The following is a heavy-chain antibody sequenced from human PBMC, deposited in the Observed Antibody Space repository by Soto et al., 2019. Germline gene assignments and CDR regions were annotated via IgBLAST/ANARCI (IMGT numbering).Heavy chain of an antibody. J-gene: IGHJ2*01. D-gene: IGHD1-1*01. CDR1: GFTFSSYG. CDR3: ARGTNTGRYWYFDL. Sequence: QVQLVESGGGVVQPGRSLRLSCAASGFTFSSYGMHWVRQAPGKGLEWVAVIWYDGSNKYYADSVKGRFTISRDNSKNTLYLQMNRLRAEDTAVYYCARGTNTGRYWYFDLWGRGTLVTVSS. CDR2: IWYDGSNK. V-gene: IGHV3-33*01.